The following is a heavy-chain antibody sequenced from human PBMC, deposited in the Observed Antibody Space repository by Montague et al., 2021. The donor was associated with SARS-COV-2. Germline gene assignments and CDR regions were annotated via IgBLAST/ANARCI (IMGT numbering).Heavy chain of an antibody. CDR1: GGSISSSSYY. Sequence: SETLSLTCTVSGGSISSSSYYWGWIRQPPGKGLEWIGSIYYSGSTYYNPSLKSRVTISVDTSKNQFSLKLSSVTAADTAVYYCARLFYSSGWSENDAFDIWGQGTMVTASS. CDR3: ARLFYSSGWSENDAFDI. J-gene: IGHJ3*02. CDR2: IYYSGST. D-gene: IGHD6-19*01. V-gene: IGHV4-39*01.